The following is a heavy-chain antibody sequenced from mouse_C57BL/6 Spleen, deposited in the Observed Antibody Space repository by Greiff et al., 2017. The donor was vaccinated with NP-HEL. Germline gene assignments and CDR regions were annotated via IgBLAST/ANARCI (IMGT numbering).Heavy chain of an antibody. D-gene: IGHD2-4*01. CDR3: ATMIKTHYYAMDY. Sequence: VQLQQSVAELVRPGASVKLSCTASGFNITNTYMHWVKQRPEQGLEWIGRIDPANGNTKYAPKFQGKATITADTSSNTAYLQLSSLTSEDTANYYCATMIKTHYYAMDYWGQGTSVTVSS. J-gene: IGHJ4*01. CDR1: GFNITNTY. V-gene: IGHV14-3*01. CDR2: IDPANGNT.